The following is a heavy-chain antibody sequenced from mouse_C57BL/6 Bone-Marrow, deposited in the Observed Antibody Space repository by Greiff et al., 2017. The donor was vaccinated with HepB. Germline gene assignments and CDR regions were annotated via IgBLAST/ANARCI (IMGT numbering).Heavy chain of an antibody. CDR3: TRAPSYGSSAWFAY. V-gene: IGHV5-9-1*02. Sequence: EVQLVESGEGLVKPGGSLKLSCAASGFTFSSYAMSWVRQTPEKRLEWVAYISSGGDYIYYADTVKGRFTISRDNARNTLYLQMSSLKSEDTAMYYCTRAPSYGSSAWFAYWGQGTLVTVSA. D-gene: IGHD1-1*01. CDR1: GFTFSSYA. CDR2: ISSGGDYI. J-gene: IGHJ3*01.